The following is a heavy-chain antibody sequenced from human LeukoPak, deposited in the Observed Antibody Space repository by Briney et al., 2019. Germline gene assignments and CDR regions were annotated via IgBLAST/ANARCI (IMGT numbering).Heavy chain of an antibody. CDR1: GGTFSSYA. CDR2: IIPIFGTA. J-gene: IGHJ3*02. Sequence: GSSVKVSCKASGGTFSSYAISWVRQAPGQGLEWMGGIIPIFGTANYAQKFQGRVTITADGSTSTAYMELSSLRSEDTAVYYCARGGIVGATTRADDAFDIWGQGTMVTVSS. CDR3: ARGGIVGATTRADDAFDI. V-gene: IGHV1-69*01. D-gene: IGHD1-26*01.